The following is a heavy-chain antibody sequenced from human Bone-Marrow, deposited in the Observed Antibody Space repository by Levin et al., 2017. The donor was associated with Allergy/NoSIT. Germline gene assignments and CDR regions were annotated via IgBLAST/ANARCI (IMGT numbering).Heavy chain of an antibody. CDR2: IYYSGST. CDR1: GGSISSGDHY. J-gene: IGHJ4*02. D-gene: IGHD4/OR15-4a*01. V-gene: IGHV4-30-4*01. Sequence: SQTLSLTCTVSGGSISSGDHYWSWIRQPPGKGLEWIGYIYYSGSTYYNPSLKSRVTISLDRSKNQFSLNLSSVTAADTAVYYCAREPADGARGYYFDYWGQGTLVTVSS. CDR3: AREPADGARGYYFDY.